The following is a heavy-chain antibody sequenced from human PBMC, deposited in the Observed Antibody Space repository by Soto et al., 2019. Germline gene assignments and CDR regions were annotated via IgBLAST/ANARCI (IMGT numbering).Heavy chain of an antibody. Sequence: GASVKVSCKASGGTFSSYAISWVRQAPGQGLEWMGGIIPIFGTANYAQKFQGRVTITADESTSTAYMELSSLRSEDTAVYYCARAGAAGAMVKYYFDYWGQGTLVTVSS. CDR1: GGTFSSYA. V-gene: IGHV1-69*13. J-gene: IGHJ4*02. CDR2: IIPIFGTA. D-gene: IGHD5-18*01. CDR3: ARAGAAGAMVKYYFDY.